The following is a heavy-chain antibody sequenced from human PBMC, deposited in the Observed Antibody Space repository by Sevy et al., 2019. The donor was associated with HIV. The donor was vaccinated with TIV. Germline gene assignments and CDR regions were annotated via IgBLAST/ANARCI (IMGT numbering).Heavy chain of an antibody. CDR3: TRGQLWLISYFDY. J-gene: IGHJ4*02. CDR2: IRSKAYGGTQ. Sequence: GGSLRLSCTASGFTFGDYAMSWFRQAPGKGLEWVGFIRSKAYGGTQEYAASGKGRFTISRDDSKSIAYLQMNSLKTEDTAVYYCTRGQLWLISYFDYWGQGTLVTVFS. CDR1: GFTFGDYA. D-gene: IGHD5-18*01. V-gene: IGHV3-49*03.